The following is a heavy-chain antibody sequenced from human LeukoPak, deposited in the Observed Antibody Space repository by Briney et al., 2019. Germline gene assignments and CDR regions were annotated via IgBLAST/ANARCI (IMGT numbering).Heavy chain of an antibody. Sequence: SETLPLTCAVSGYSISSGYYWGWIRPPPGKGLEWIGSIYHSGSTYYNPSLKSRVTISVDTSKNQFSLKLNSVTAADTAVYYCASLCSGGSCYLESGWFDPWGQGTLVTVSS. V-gene: IGHV4-38-2*01. CDR2: IYHSGST. CDR3: ASLCSGGSCYLESGWFDP. CDR1: GYSISSGYY. J-gene: IGHJ5*02. D-gene: IGHD2-15*01.